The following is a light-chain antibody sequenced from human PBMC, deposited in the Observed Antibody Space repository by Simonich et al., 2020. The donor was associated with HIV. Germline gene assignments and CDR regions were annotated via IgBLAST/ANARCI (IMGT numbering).Light chain of an antibody. V-gene: IGKV1-5*03. Sequence: DIQMTQSPSSLSASVGYRVTITCRASQSISTLLAWYQQKPGKAPKLLIYKASSLESWVPSRFSGSGSGTEFTLTISSLQPDDFATYYCQQYNRYPVTFGQGTKVEIK. J-gene: IGKJ1*01. CDR1: QSISTL. CDR2: KAS. CDR3: QQYNRYPVT.